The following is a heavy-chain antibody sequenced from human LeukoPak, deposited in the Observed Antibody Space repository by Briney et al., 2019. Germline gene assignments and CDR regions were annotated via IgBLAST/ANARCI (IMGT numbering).Heavy chain of an antibody. J-gene: IGHJ4*02. CDR1: GYRFTSSW. CDR2: IYRGGSET. D-gene: IGHD6-19*01. CDR3: ARQYNTGWQSYDY. Sequence: GESLKISCKPSGYRFTSSWIGWVRELPGRGLEWMGIIYRGGSETIYSPSFKGQVTISVDKSISTAYLQLSSLKASDTAVYYCARQYNTGWQSYDYWGQGTLVTVSS. V-gene: IGHV5-51*01.